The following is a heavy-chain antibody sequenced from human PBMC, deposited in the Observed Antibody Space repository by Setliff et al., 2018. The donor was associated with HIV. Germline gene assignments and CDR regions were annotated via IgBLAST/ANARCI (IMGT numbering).Heavy chain of an antibody. J-gene: IGHJ4*03. Sequence: SETLSLTCTVSGGSISSANYYWSWIRQPAGKGLEWIGHIYFSGSTIYNPSLKSRVTISIDTSKNQFSLNRTSVTAADTAVYYCARVPYSSSWGTFDYWGQGTMVTVSS. CDR3: ARVPYSSSWGTFDY. CDR1: GGSISSANYY. D-gene: IGHD6-6*01. V-gene: IGHV4-61*09. CDR2: IYFSGST.